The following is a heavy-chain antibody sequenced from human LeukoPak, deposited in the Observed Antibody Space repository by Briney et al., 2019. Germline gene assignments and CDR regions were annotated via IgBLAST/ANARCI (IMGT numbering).Heavy chain of an antibody. D-gene: IGHD6-25*01. CDR2: INHSGST. CDR1: GGSFSGYY. J-gene: IGHJ4*02. Sequence: SETLSLTCAVYGGSFSGYYWSWIRQPPGKGLEWIGEINHSGSTNYNPSLKSRVTISVDTSKNQFSLKLSSVTAADTAVYYCARRPDFVYWGQGTLVTVSS. CDR3: ARRPDFVY. V-gene: IGHV4-34*01.